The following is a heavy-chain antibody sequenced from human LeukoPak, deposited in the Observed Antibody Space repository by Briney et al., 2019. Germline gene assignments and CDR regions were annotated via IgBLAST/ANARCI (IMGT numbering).Heavy chain of an antibody. CDR3: AKTGTTGTTVSFDY. Sequence: PGGSLRLSCAASGFTFSSYAMSWVRQAPGKGLEWVSAISGSGGSTYYADPVKGRFTISRDNSKNTLCLQMNSLRAEDTAVYYCAKTGTTGTTVSFDYWGQGTLVTVSS. D-gene: IGHD1-1*01. V-gene: IGHV3-23*01. CDR1: GFTFSSYA. J-gene: IGHJ4*02. CDR2: ISGSGGST.